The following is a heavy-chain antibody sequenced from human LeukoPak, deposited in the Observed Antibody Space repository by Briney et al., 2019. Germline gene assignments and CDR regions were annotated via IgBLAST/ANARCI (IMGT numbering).Heavy chain of an antibody. CDR1: GGSITSSKW. CDR2: SCHSGST. CDR3: ARLSPDGFDI. D-gene: IGHD2/OR15-2a*01. J-gene: IGHJ3*02. Sequence: PSETLSLTCAVSGGSITSSKWWTWVRQPPGKGLEWIGESCHSGSTNYNPSLKSRVTISVDKSKKQFSLKLSSVTAADTAVYYCARLSPDGFDIWGQGTMVTVFS. V-gene: IGHV4-4*02.